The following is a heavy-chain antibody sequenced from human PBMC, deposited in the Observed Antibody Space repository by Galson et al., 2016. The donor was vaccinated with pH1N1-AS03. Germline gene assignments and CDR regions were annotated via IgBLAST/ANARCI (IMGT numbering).Heavy chain of an antibody. J-gene: IGHJ4*02. D-gene: IGHD2-15*01. CDR3: ARGAGYL. CDR2: INPSGGST. Sequence: SVKVSCKASGYTFTNYNIYWVRQAPGQGLEWMGKINPSGGSTSYAQKFQGRVTVTRDTSTSTVYTELSSLRFEDTAVYYCARGAGYLWGQGTLVTVSS. V-gene: IGHV1-46*01. CDR1: GYTFTNYN.